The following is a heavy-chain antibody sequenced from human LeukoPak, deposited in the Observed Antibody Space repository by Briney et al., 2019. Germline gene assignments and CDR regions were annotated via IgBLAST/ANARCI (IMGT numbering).Heavy chain of an antibody. D-gene: IGHD6-13*01. Sequence: PSETLSLTCTVSGGSISSYYWSWIRQPPGKGLEWIGYIYYSATTNYNPSLKSRVTISVDTSKNQFSLKLSSVTAVDTAVYYCARGVYIAAAQYAYWGQGTLVTVSS. CDR1: GGSISSYY. CDR3: ARGVYIAAAQYAY. J-gene: IGHJ4*02. CDR2: IYYSATT. V-gene: IGHV4-59*01.